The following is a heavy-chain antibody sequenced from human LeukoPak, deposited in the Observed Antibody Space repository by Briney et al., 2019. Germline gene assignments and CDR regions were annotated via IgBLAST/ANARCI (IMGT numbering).Heavy chain of an antibody. CDR3: ARGNILVPAAMSFDY. J-gene: IGHJ4*02. CDR1: GFTFSSYG. CDR2: ISSSSSYI. V-gene: IGHV3-21*01. Sequence: PGGSLRLSCAASGFTFSSYGMNWVRQAPGKGLEWVSSISSSSSYIYYADSVKGRFTISRDNSKNTLYLQMNSLRAEDTAVYYCARGNILVPAAMSFDYWGQGTLVTVSS. D-gene: IGHD2-2*01.